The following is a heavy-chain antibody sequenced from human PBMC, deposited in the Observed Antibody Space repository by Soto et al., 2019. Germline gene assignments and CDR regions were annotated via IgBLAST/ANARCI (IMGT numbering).Heavy chain of an antibody. CDR1: GGTFTNYA. J-gene: IGHJ5*01. V-gene: IGHV1-69*01. CDR2: IIPLFCTT. CDR3: ARVAYTSRATHWFDC. D-gene: IGHD3-16*01. Sequence: QVQLVQSGAEVKKPGSSVKVSCKASGGTFTNYAVSWVRQAPGQGLEWMGDIIPLFCTTNYAQKFQGRLTIAAAESTSTGYMELTNLRSEDTALYYCARVAYTSRATHWFDCWGQGTLVTVSS.